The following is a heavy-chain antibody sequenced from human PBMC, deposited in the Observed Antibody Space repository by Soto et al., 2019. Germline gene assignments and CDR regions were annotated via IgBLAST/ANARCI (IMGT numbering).Heavy chain of an antibody. CDR2: INPNSGGT. V-gene: IGHV1-2*04. D-gene: IGHD6-13*01. CDR1: GYTFTGYY. Sequence: ASVKVSCKASGYTFTGYYMHWVRQAPGQGLEWMGWINPNSGGTNYAQKFQGWVTMTRDTSISTAYMELSRLRSDDTAVYYCAREIAAAGSYGMDVWGQGTKVTVSS. CDR3: AREIAAAGSYGMDV. J-gene: IGHJ6*02.